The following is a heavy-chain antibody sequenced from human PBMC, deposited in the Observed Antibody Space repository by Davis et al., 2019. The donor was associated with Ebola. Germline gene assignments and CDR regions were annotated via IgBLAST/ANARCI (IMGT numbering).Heavy chain of an antibody. J-gene: IGHJ6*02. CDR3: ARSPVSRRYYYYGMDV. D-gene: IGHD1-14*01. CDR1: GGSISSYY. V-gene: IGHV4-59*01. Sequence: PSETLSLTCTVSGGSISSYYWRCTRQPPGKGLEWIGYIYYSGSTNYNPSLKSRVTISVDTSKNQFSLKLSSVTAADTAVYYCARSPVSRRYYYYGMDVWGQGTTVTVSS. CDR2: IYYSGST.